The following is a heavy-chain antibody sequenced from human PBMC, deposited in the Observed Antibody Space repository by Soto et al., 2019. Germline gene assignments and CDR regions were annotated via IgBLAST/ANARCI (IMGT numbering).Heavy chain of an antibody. CDR2: ISYDGSNK. CDR3: ARDFDY. J-gene: IGHJ4*02. Sequence: QVQLVESGGGVVQPGRSLRVSCAASGFTFSSYAMHWVRQAPGKGLEWVAVISYDGSNKYYADSVKGRFTISRDNSKNTLYLQMNSLRAEDTAVYYCARDFDYWGQGTLVTVSS. CDR1: GFTFSSYA. V-gene: IGHV3-30-3*01.